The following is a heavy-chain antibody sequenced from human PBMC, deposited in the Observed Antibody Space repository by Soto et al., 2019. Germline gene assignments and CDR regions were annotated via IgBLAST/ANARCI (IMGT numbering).Heavy chain of an antibody. Sequence: QVQLQESGPGLVKPSQTLSLTCTVSGGSISSGGYYWSWIGQHPGKGLEWIGYIYYSGSTYYNPSLKSRVTISVDTSKNQFSLKLSSVTDADTAVYHCARGGGYCTNGVCYPSWYFDLWGRGTLVTVSS. D-gene: IGHD2-8*01. CDR3: ARGGGYCTNGVCYPSWYFDL. V-gene: IGHV4-31*03. J-gene: IGHJ2*01. CDR1: GGSISSGGYY. CDR2: IYYSGST.